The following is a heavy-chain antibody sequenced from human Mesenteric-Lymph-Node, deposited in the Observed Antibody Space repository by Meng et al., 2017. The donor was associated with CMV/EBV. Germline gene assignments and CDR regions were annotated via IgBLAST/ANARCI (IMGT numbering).Heavy chain of an antibody. D-gene: IGHD4-23*01. CDR2: INHSGST. CDR1: GGSFSGYY. Sequence: QVQLQRWGAGLLKPSETLSLTCAVYGGSFSGYYWSWIRQPSGKGLEWIGEINHSGSTNYNPSLKSRVTISVDTSKNQFSLKLSSVTAADTAVYYCARHQRWLKSEGGFNYWGQGTLVTVSS. CDR3: ARHQRWLKSEGGFNY. J-gene: IGHJ4*02. V-gene: IGHV4-34*01.